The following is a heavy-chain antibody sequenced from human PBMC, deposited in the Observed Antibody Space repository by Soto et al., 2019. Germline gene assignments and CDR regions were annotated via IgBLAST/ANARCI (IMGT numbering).Heavy chain of an antibody. CDR2: IIPIFGTA. V-gene: IGHV1-69*13. D-gene: IGHD2-21*01. J-gene: IGHJ6*02. CDR3: ARVRGPFHYSYSMDV. Sequence: ASVKVSCKASGGTFSSYAISWVRQAPGQGLEWMGGIIPIFGTANYAQKFQGRVTITADESTSTAYMELSSLRSEDTAVYYCARVRGPFHYSYSMDVWGQGTTVTVSS. CDR1: GGTFSSYA.